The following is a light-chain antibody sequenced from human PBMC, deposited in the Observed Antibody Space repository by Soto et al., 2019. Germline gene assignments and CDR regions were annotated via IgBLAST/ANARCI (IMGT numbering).Light chain of an antibody. CDR2: GAS. Sequence: EIVLTQSPGTLSLSLGDRATLSCRASQSVSSSYLAWYQQKAGQAPRLLMYGASSRATGIPDRFSGSGSGTDFTLTISRLEPEDFAVYYCQQYGDSPRTFGQGTKVDIK. V-gene: IGKV3-20*01. CDR3: QQYGDSPRT. J-gene: IGKJ2*02. CDR1: QSVSSSY.